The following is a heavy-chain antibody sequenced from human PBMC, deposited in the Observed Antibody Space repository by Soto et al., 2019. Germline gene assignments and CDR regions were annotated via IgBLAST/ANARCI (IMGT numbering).Heavy chain of an antibody. D-gene: IGHD6-19*01. CDR3: ARDRDSSDYFVMGVEL. CDR1: GFSFSSYA. Sequence: QVRLVESGGGVVQPGRSLRLSCTASGFSFSSYAMYWFRQPPGKGLEWVAVISHDGSNKHYADSVKGRVTVSRDNSNHSLDLKLNRLRGEDTAMYYCARDRDSSDYFVMGVELWGQGTLVTVSS. J-gene: IGHJ5*02. CDR2: ISHDGSNK. V-gene: IGHV3-30-3*01.